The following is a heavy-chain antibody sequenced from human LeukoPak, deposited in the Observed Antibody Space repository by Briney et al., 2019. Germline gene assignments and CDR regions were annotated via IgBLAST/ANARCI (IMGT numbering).Heavy chain of an antibody. D-gene: IGHD4-11*01. CDR1: EFTVSDYS. V-gene: IGHV3-11*01. CDR2: ISTGRGSI. CDR3: ARDSPHAYSNQFDF. Sequence: GGSLRLSCAASEFTVSDYSMSWIRQAPGKGLEWIAHISTGRGSIYYADSVKGRFTISRDNAKNSLILQMNSLRAEDTAVYYCARDSPHAYSNQFDFWGQGTLVTVSS. J-gene: IGHJ4*02.